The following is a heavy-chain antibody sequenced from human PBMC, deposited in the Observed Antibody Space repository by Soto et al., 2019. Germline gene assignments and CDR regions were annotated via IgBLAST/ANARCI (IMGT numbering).Heavy chain of an antibody. J-gene: IGHJ6*02. CDR2: TFPFFATS. CDR3: ASDGAGAGTDPYYSGMDV. CDR1: GGTFSNYA. D-gene: IGHD6-19*01. Sequence: QVQLVQSGAEVKKPESSVKVSCKASGGTFSNYAFSWVRQAPGQGLEWMGGTFPFFATSTYAQKFQGRVTITADDSTRTAYMEVSSLTPEDTAVYYCASDGAGAGTDPYYSGMDVWGQGTTVTVSS. V-gene: IGHV1-69*12.